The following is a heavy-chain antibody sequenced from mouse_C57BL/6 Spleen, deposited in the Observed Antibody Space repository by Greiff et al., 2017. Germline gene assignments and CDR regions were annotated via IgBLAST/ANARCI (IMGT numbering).Heavy chain of an antibody. CDR2: ISDGGSYT. CDR1: GFTFSSYA. V-gene: IGHV5-4*03. Sequence: EVKLMESGGGLVKPGGSLKLSCAASGFTFSSYAMSWVRQTPEKRLEWVATISDGGSYTYYPDNVKGRFTISRDNAKNNLYLQMSHLTSEDTAMYYCARDRGYYWFAYWGQGTLVTVSA. D-gene: IGHD2-3*01. CDR3: ARDRGYYWFAY. J-gene: IGHJ3*01.